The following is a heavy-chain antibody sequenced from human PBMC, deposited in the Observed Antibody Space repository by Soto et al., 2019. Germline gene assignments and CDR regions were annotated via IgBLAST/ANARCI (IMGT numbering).Heavy chain of an antibody. D-gene: IGHD3-16*01. J-gene: IGHJ5*02. CDR1: GGSISSYY. Sequence: QVQLQESGPGLVKPSETLSLTCTVSGGSISSYYWSWIRQPPGKGLEWIGYIYYSGSTNYNPSLKSRVTISVDTSKNQFSLKLSSVTAADTAVYYCARAPYDYVWGSYPFDPWGQGTLVTVSS. CDR2: IYYSGST. V-gene: IGHV4-59*01. CDR3: ARAPYDYVWGSYPFDP.